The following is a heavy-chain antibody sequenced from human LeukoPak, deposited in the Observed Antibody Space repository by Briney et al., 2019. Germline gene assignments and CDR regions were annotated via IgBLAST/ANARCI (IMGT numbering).Heavy chain of an antibody. Sequence: SETLSLTCAVSGYSISSGYYWGWIRQPPGKGLEWIGSIYHSGSTYYNPSLKSRVTISVDTSKNQFSLKLSSVTAADTAVYYCAREGAGSYGFRYIDVWGKGTTVTVS. CDR1: GYSISSGYY. J-gene: IGHJ6*03. V-gene: IGHV4-38-2*02. D-gene: IGHD5-18*01. CDR2: IYHSGST. CDR3: AREGAGSYGFRYIDV.